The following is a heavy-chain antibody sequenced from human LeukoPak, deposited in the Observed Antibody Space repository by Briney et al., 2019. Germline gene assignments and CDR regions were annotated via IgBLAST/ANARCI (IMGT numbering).Heavy chain of an antibody. Sequence: GGSLRLSCAASGFTFSSYWMSWVRQAPGKGREWVANINQDGSEKYYVDSVKGRFTISRDNAKNSLYLQMNSLRAEDTAVYYCARAHDYGDYWFDYWGQGTLVTVSS. D-gene: IGHD4-17*01. CDR2: INQDGSEK. CDR1: GFTFSSYW. J-gene: IGHJ4*02. CDR3: ARAHDYGDYWFDY. V-gene: IGHV3-7*01.